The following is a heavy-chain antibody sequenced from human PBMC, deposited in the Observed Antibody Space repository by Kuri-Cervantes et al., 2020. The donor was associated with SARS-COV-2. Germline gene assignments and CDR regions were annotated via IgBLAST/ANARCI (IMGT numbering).Heavy chain of an antibody. CDR3: AKDRSGYYQY. V-gene: IGHV3-30*18. CDR2: ISYDGSNK. Sequence: LSLTCAASGFTFSSHGMRWVRQAPGKGLEWVAVISYDGSNKYYADSVKGRFTISRDNSKNTLYLQMNSLRAEDTAVYYCAKDRSGYYQYWGQGSLVTVSS. J-gene: IGHJ4*02. CDR1: GFTFSSHG. D-gene: IGHD3-22*01.